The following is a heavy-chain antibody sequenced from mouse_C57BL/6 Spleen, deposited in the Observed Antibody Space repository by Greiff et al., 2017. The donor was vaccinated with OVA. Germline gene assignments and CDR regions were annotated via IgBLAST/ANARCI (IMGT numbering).Heavy chain of an antibody. CDR3: ARRDGYSRWFDY. D-gene: IGHD2-3*01. V-gene: IGHV1-64*01. CDR1: GYTFTSYW. CDR2: IHPNSGST. Sequence: QVQLKQPGAELVKPGASVKLSCKASGYTFTSYWMHWVKQRPGQGLEWIGMIHPNSGSTNYNEKFKSKATLTVDKSSSTAYMQLSSLTSEDSAVYYCARRDGYSRWFDYWGQGTTLTVSS. J-gene: IGHJ2*01.